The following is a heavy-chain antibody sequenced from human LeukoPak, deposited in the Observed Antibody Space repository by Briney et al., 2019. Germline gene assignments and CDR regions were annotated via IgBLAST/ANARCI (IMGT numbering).Heavy chain of an antibody. Sequence: SETLSLTCAVYGGSFSGYYWSWIRQPPGKGLEWIGEINHSGSTNYNPSLKSRVTISVDASKNQFSLKLSSVTAADTAVYYCARRAYYYGSGIVYWGQGTLVTVSS. D-gene: IGHD3-10*01. V-gene: IGHV4-34*01. CDR1: GGSFSGYY. J-gene: IGHJ4*02. CDR3: ARRAYYYGSGIVY. CDR2: INHSGST.